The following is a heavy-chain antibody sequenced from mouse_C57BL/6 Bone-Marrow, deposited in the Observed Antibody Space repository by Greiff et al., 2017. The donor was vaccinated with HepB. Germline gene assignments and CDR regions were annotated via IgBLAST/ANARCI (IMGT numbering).Heavy chain of an antibody. CDR3: ARDPPLLRFDY. V-gene: IGHV5-16*01. J-gene: IGHJ2*01. CDR1: GFTFSDYY. D-gene: IGHD1-1*01. CDR2: INYDGSST. Sequence: EVKVVESEGGLVQPGSSMKLSCTASGFTFSDYYMAWVRQVPEKGLEWVANINYDGSSTYYLDSLKSRFIISRDNAKNILYLQMSSLKSEDTATYYCARDPPLLRFDYWGQGTTLTVSS.